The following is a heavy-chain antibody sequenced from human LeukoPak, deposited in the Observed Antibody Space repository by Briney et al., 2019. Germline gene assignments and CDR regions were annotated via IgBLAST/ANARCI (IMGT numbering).Heavy chain of an antibody. CDR1: GGSISSGGYY. Sequence: TLSLTCTVSGGSISSGGYYWSWLRQHPGKGLEWIGYIYYSGSTYYNPSLKSRVTISVDTSKNQFSLKLSSVTAADTAVYYCARDRVRGNSNPYFDYWGQGTLVTVSS. J-gene: IGHJ4*02. D-gene: IGHD4-11*01. V-gene: IGHV4-31*03. CDR2: IYYSGST. CDR3: ARDRVRGNSNPYFDY.